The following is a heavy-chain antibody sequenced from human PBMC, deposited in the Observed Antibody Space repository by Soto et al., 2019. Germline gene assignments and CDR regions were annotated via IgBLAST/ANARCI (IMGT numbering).Heavy chain of an antibody. CDR2: INFSGGGT. Sequence: ASVKVSCKASGYSFINFYVHWVRQAPGQGLVWMGIINFSGGGTTYAQKFQGRVTMTRDTSTNTVYMQLTSLRSDDTAVYYCARGAAVAGGNNWFDPWGQGTLVTVSS. J-gene: IGHJ5*02. CDR1: GYSFINFY. V-gene: IGHV1-46*01. CDR3: ARGAAVAGGNNWFDP. D-gene: IGHD6-19*01.